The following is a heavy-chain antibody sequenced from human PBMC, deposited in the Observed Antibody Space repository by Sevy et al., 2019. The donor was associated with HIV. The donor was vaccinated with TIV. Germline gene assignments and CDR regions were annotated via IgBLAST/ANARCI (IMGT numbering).Heavy chain of an antibody. J-gene: IGHJ4*02. CDR2: TYYKSKWYN. Sequence: QSQTISLTCAISGDSVSTYSAAWNWIRQSPSRGLEWLGRTYYKSKWYNDYALSVKSRISINPDTPKNQISLQLNSVTPEDTAAYYCARESRWFFFHFDYWGQGTLVTVSS. CDR3: ARESRWFFFHFDY. V-gene: IGHV6-1*01. CDR1: GDSVSTYSAA. D-gene: IGHD3-10*01.